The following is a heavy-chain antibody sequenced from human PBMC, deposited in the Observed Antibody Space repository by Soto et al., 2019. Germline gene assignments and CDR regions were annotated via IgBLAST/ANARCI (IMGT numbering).Heavy chain of an antibody. CDR3: ARDGGRHSGGIDY. J-gene: IGHJ4*02. D-gene: IGHD1-26*01. CDR2: IIPIFGTA. Sequence: QVQLVQSGAEVKKPGSSVKVSCKASGGTFSSYSINWVRQAPGQGLELMGEIIPIFGTANYAQKFQGRVTITAYESTSTAYMELSSLRSEDTAVYYCARDGGRHSGGIDYWGQGTLVTVSS. CDR1: GGTFSSYS. V-gene: IGHV1-69*01.